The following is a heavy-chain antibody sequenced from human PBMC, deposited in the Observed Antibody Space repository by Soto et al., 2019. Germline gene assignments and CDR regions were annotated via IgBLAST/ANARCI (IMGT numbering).Heavy chain of an antibody. CDR2: IYYSGST. J-gene: IGHJ4*02. Sequence: SETLSLTCTVSGGSISSYYWSWIRQPPGKGLEWIGYIYYSGSTNYNPSLKSRVTISVDTSKNQFSLKLSSVTAADTAVYYCARIEMTTVTRIFDYWGQGTLVTVS. D-gene: IGHD4-17*01. V-gene: IGHV4-59*08. CDR1: GGSISSYY. CDR3: ARIEMTTVTRIFDY.